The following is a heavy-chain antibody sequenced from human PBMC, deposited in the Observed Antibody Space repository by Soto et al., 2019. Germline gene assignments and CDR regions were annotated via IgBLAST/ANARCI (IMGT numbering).Heavy chain of an antibody. J-gene: IGHJ6*02. Sequence: PAWSLKLSCAASGFTFSSYAMSWVRQAPGKGLEWVSAISGSGGSTYYADSVKGRFTISRDNSKNTLYLQMNSLRAEDTAVYYCAKDLFSDYYYGMDVWGQGTTVTVSS. CDR3: AKDLFSDYYYGMDV. CDR1: GFTFSSYA. CDR2: ISGSGGST. V-gene: IGHV3-23*01. D-gene: IGHD3-10*02.